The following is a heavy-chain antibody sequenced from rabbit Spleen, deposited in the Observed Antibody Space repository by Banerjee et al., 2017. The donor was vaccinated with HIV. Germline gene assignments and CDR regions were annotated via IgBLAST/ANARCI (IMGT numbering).Heavy chain of an antibody. CDR2: IHGGSRNNI. CDR1: GFSFIAGYY. D-gene: IGHD3-1*01. J-gene: IGHJ4*01. V-gene: IGHV1S40*01. Sequence: QSLEESGGDLVKPGASLTLTCTASGFSFIAGYYMCWVRQAPGKGLEWIACIHGGSRNNIYYASWAKGRFTISKTSSTTVTLQMTSLTVAYTATYFCARDGNIDDWGSFDLWGQGTLVTVS. CDR3: ARDGNIDDWGSFDL.